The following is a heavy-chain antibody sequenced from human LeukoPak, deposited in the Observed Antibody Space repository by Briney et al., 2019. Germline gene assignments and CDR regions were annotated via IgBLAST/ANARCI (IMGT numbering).Heavy chain of an antibody. CDR3: ASAYCTNGVCSKVPLDY. V-gene: IGHV3-53*01. J-gene: IGHJ4*02. CDR2: IYSGGST. D-gene: IGHD2-8*01. CDR1: VFTVSSNY. Sequence: GGSLRLSCAASVFTVSSNYMSWVRQAPGKGLEGVSVIYSGGSTYYADSVKGRFTISRDNSKNTLYLQMDSLRAEDTAVYYCASAYCTNGVCSKVPLDYWGQGTLVTVSS.